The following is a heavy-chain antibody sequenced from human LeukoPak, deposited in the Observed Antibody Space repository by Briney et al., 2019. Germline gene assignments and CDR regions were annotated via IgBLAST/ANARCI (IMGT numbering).Heavy chain of an antibody. Sequence: SETLSLTCTVSGGSISSGGYYWSWIRQHPGKGLEWIGYIYYSGSAYYNPSLKSRVTISVDTSKNQFSLKLSSVTAADTAVYYCAFRGADFDYWAREPWSPSPQ. CDR2: IYYSGSA. D-gene: IGHD3-10*01. V-gene: IGHV4-31*03. CDR3: AFRGADFDY. CDR1: GGSISSGGYY. J-gene: IGHJ4*02.